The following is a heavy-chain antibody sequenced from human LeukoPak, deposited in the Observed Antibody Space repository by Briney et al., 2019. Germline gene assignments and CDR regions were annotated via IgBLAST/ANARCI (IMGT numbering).Heavy chain of an antibody. J-gene: IGHJ4*02. CDR3: ASGRQLGY. CDR2: IKEDGSEK. Sequence: GGSLRLSCAASGFTFSNYWMSWVRQAPGKGLEWVANIKEDGSEKYYVDSVKGRFTISRDNARNSLYLQMNSLKAEDTAVYYCASGRQLGYWGQGTLVTVSS. CDR1: GFTFSNYW. V-gene: IGHV3-7*01. D-gene: IGHD6-13*01.